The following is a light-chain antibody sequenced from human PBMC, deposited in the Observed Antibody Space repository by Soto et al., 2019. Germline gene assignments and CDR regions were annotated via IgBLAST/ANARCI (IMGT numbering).Light chain of an antibody. V-gene: IGKV2-30*01. Sequence: VLMTQSPVYLPVTLGQPASIFCRSSQSLEYRDVNIYLNWFHQRPGQSPRRLIYKVSNRDSGVPDRFSGSGSDTDFTLKISRVEADDVGVYYCMQGSNWPLTFGGGTKVDI. CDR3: MQGSNWPLT. J-gene: IGKJ4*01. CDR2: KVS. CDR1: QSLEYRDVNIY.